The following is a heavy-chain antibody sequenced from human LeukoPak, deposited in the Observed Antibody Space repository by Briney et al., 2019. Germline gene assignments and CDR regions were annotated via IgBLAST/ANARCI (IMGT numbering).Heavy chain of an antibody. D-gene: IGHD2-2*01. V-gene: IGHV3-23*01. CDR2: ISGSGGST. J-gene: IGHJ4*02. CDR3: AKGGAGICSSTSCYYY. CDR1: GFTFSSYA. Sequence: GGSLRLSCAASGFTFSSYAMSWVRQAPGKGLEWVSAISGSGGSTYYADSAKGRFTISRDNSKNTLYLQMNSLRAEDTAVYYCAKGGAGICSSTSCYYYWGQGTLVTVSS.